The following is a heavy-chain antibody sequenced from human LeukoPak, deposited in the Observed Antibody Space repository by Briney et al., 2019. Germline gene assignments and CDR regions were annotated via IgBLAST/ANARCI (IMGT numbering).Heavy chain of an antibody. V-gene: IGHV3-30-3*02. D-gene: IGHD3-10*01. CDR1: GFTFSSYA. CDR2: ISYDGSNK. Sequence: PGGSLRLSCAASGFTFSSYAMHWVRQAPGKGLEWVAVISYDGSNKYYADSVKGRFTISRDNSKNTLYLQMNSLRAEDTAVYYCAKSGPEKTQYNWFDPWGQGTLVTVSS. CDR3: AKSGPEKTQYNWFDP. J-gene: IGHJ5*02.